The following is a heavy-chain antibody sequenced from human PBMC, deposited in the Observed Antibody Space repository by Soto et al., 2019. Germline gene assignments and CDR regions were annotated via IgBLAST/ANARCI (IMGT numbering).Heavy chain of an antibody. CDR1: GASISSGGYY. Sequence: QVQLQESGPGLVKPSQTLSLTCTVSGASISSGGYYWSWIRQHPGKGLEWIGYIYYSGSTCYNPSLKSRVTISVDTSKNQFSLKLSSVTAADTAVYYCAASGVGCRGFNYYGMDVWGQGTTVTVSS. CDR3: AASGVGCRGFNYYGMDV. CDR2: IYYSGST. J-gene: IGHJ6*02. D-gene: IGHD5-12*01. V-gene: IGHV4-31*03.